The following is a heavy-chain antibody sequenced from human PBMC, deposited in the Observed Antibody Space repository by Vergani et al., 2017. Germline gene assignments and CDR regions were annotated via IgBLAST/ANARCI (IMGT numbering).Heavy chain of an antibody. V-gene: IGHV4-31*11. D-gene: IGHD6-25*01. CDR2: IFYSGTT. CDR3: ARVDTQVPATSHFYYMDV. Sequence: QVQLQESGPGVVKPSQTLSLTCAVPGGSISSGDHCWTWIRQRPGKGLEWIGYIFYSGTTDDNPSLRSRLTISVDTSQNQFSLKLRSVTAADTAVYYCARVDTQVPATSHFYYMDVWGKGTTVVVSS. J-gene: IGHJ6*03. CDR1: GGSISSGDHC.